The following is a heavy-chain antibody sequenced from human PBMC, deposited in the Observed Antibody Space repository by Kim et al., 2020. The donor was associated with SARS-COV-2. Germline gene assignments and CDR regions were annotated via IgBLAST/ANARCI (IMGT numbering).Heavy chain of an antibody. Sequence: ASVKVSCKASGYTFTSYAMHWVRQAPGQRLEWMGWINAGNGNTKYSQKFQGRVTITRDTSASTAYMELSSLRSEDTAVYYCARDQGIYCSSTSCRYGMDVWGHGTTVTVSS. CDR2: INAGNGNT. D-gene: IGHD2-2*01. J-gene: IGHJ6*02. V-gene: IGHV1-3*01. CDR3: ARDQGIYCSSTSCRYGMDV. CDR1: GYTFTSYA.